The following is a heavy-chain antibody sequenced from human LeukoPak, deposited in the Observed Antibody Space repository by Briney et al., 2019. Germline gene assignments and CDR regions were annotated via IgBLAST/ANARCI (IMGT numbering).Heavy chain of an antibody. D-gene: IGHD6-19*01. CDR3: ARSSGDH. Sequence: SETLSLTCAVYGGSFSGYYWSWIRQPPGKGLEWIGEINHSGSTNFNPSLKSRVTISVDTSKNQFSLKLSSVTAADTAMYYCARSSGDHWGQGTLVTVSS. CDR2: INHSGST. J-gene: IGHJ4*02. V-gene: IGHV4-34*01. CDR1: GGSFSGYY.